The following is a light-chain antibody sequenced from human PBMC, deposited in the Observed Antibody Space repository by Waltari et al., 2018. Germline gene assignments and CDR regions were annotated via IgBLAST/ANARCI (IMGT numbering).Light chain of an antibody. CDR3: QQYDNYWT. V-gene: IGKV1-5*03. CDR1: QSISNW. Sequence: IELTQSPSTLSASLGDRVTITCRPSQSISNWLAWYQQKPGKAPKLLTDKASNLERGVPSRFIGSGSGTEFTRTFCSLQPDDFATYYCQQYDNYWTFGPGTRV. CDR2: KAS. J-gene: IGKJ1*01.